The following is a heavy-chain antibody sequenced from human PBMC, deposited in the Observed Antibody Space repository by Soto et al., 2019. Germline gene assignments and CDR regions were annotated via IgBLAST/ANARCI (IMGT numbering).Heavy chain of an antibody. CDR1: GYTFIIYR. D-gene: IGHD1-26*01. CDR2: ISAYNRNT. Sequence: QVQLVQSGAEVKKPGASVKVSYKASGYTFIIYRISWVRQAPGQGLEWMAWISAYNRNTNYAQKFQGRVTMTTDTSTSTAYMELRSLTSDDTAVYYCASGAWEPPFDYWGQGTLVTVSS. CDR3: ASGAWEPPFDY. J-gene: IGHJ4*02. V-gene: IGHV1-18*01.